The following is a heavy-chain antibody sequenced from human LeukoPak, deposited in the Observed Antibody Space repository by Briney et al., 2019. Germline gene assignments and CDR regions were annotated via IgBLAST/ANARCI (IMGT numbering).Heavy chain of an antibody. CDR1: GFTFSSYS. Sequence: GGSLRLSCAASGFTFSSYSMNWVRQAPGKGLEWVSSISSSSSYIYYADSVKGRFTISRDNAKNSLYLQMNSLRAEDTAVYYCAKTSGYDRKVDYYYYGMDVWGQGTTVTVSS. V-gene: IGHV3-21*04. D-gene: IGHD5-12*01. J-gene: IGHJ6*02. CDR2: ISSSSSYI. CDR3: AKTSGYDRKVDYYYYGMDV.